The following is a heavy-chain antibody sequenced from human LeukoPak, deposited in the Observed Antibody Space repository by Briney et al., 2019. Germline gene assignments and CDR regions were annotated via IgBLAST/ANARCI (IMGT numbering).Heavy chain of an antibody. CDR3: ASAGIDRWELLTHAFDI. V-gene: IGHV1-18*01. CDR1: GYTFTSYG. J-gene: IGHJ3*02. Sequence: ASVKVSCKASGYTFTSYGINWVRQAPGQGLEWVGWINVYNGNTNNAQKLQGRVTMTTDTSTSTAYMELRSLRSDDTAVYYCASAGIDRWELLTHAFDIWGQGTMVIVSS. CDR2: INVYNGNT. D-gene: IGHD1-26*01.